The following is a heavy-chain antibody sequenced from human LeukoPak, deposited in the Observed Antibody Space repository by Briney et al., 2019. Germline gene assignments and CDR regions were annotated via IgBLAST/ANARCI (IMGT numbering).Heavy chain of an antibody. D-gene: IGHD3-16*01. CDR3: ARVIGSYGDSAY. J-gene: IGHJ4*02. Sequence: GGSLRLSCAASGFTFSSYSMNWVRQAPGKGLEWLSYISCTSSAIYYADSLKGRFTISRDNAKNSLYLQMDSLRAEDTAVYYCARVIGSYGDSAYWGQGTLVTVSS. V-gene: IGHV3-48*04. CDR2: ISCTSSAI. CDR1: GFTFSSYS.